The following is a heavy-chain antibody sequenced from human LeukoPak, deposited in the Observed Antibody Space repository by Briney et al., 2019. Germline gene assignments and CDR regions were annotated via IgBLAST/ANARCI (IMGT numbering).Heavy chain of an antibody. CDR2: ISGSSSYI. V-gene: IGHV3-21*01. Sequence: GGSLRLSCAASGFTFSNYTMNWVRQAPGKGLEWVSSISGSSSYIYYADSVKGRFTISRDNAKNSLYLQMNSLRAEDTAVYYCARAGYSYGKNYYYYMDVWGKGTTVTVSS. CDR3: ARAGYSYGKNYYYYMDV. J-gene: IGHJ6*03. D-gene: IGHD5-18*01. CDR1: GFTFSNYT.